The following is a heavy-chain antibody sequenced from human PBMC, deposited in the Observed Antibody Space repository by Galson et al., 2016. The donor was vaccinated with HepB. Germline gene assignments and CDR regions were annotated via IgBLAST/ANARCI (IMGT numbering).Heavy chain of an antibody. J-gene: IGHJ4*02. CDR3: ARDMYTGSYIIDY. D-gene: IGHD1-26*01. V-gene: IGHV3-33*01. CDR1: GFTFSNHG. CDR2: IWADGGNK. Sequence: SLRLSCAASGFTFSNHGMHWVRQAPGKGLECVAVIWADGGNKYYVDSVKGRFTISRDNSKNTVYLQMNSLRADDTAVYHCARDMYTGSYIIDYWGQGTLVTVSS.